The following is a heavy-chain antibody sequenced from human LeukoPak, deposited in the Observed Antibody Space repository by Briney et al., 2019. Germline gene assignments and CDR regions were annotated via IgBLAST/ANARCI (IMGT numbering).Heavy chain of an antibody. D-gene: IGHD3-22*01. CDR3: ARADYYDSSGYYPNNYYYYGMDV. J-gene: IGHJ6*02. CDR1: GGTFSSYA. Sequence: SVKVSCKASGGTFSSYAISWVRQAPGQGLEWMGGIIPIFGTANYAQKFQGRVTITADESTSTAYMELSSLRSEDTAVYYCARADYYDSSGYYPNNYYYYGMDVWGQGTTVTVSS. V-gene: IGHV1-69*13. CDR2: IIPIFGTA.